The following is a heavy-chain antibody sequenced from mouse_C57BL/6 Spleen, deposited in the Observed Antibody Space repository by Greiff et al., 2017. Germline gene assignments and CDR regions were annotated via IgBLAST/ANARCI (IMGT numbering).Heavy chain of an antibody. CDR1: GYAFSSSW. CDR2: IYPGDGDT. V-gene: IGHV1-82*01. CDR3: ARYGYHYAMDD. J-gene: IGHJ4*01. Sequence: QVQLKQSGPELVKPGASVKISCKASGYAFSSSWMNWVKQRPGKGLEWIGRIYPGDGDTNYNGKFKGKATLTADKSSSTAYMQLSSLTSEDSAVYFCARYGYHYAMDDWGHGTSVTVSS. D-gene: IGHD2-2*01.